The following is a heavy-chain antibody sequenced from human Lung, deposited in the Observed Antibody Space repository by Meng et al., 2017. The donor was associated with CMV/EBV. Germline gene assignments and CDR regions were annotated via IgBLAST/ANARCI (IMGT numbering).Heavy chain of an antibody. D-gene: IGHD6-19*01. CDR2: IYHSGGT. CDR1: GGSISISTW. J-gene: IGHJ4*02. CDR3: ARDPYATGWAG. Sequence: QMQLQDSGPGLVKPSGTPSLTCAVSGGSISISTWWSWVRQPPGKGLEWIGEIYHSGGTNYNPSLRGRVTISLDKSKNQFSLTLRSVTAADTAVYYCARDPYATGWAGWGQGTLVTVSS. V-gene: IGHV4-4*02.